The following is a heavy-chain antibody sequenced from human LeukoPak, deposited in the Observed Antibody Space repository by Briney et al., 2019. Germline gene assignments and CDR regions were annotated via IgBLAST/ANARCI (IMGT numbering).Heavy chain of an antibody. J-gene: IGHJ6*03. Sequence: PSETLSLTCTVSGGSISSYYWSWIRQPPGKGLEWIGYIYYSGSTNNNPSLKSRVTISIDTSKNQFSLKLSSVTAADTAVYYCARGPNTDYGRRYYYYMDVWGKGTTVTVSS. D-gene: IGHD4-17*01. V-gene: IGHV4-59*01. CDR2: IYYSGST. CDR3: ARGPNTDYGRRYYYYMDV. CDR1: GGSISSYY.